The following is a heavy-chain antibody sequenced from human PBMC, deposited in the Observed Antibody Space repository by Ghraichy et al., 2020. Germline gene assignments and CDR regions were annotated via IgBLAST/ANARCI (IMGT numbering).Heavy chain of an antibody. V-gene: IGHV4-39*01. Sequence: SETLSLTCTVSGGSISSSSYYWGWIRQPPGKGLEWIGSIYYSGSTYYNPSLKSRVTISVDTSKNQFSLKLSSVTAADTAVYYCARLWESSGQIDYWGQGTLVTVSS. J-gene: IGHJ4*02. CDR3: ARLWESSGQIDY. CDR1: GGSISSSSYY. D-gene: IGHD6-19*01. CDR2: IYYSGST.